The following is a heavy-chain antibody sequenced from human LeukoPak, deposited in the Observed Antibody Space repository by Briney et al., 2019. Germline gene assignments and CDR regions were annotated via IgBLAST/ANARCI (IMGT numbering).Heavy chain of an antibody. CDR3: ATKDGSGWADFDY. D-gene: IGHD6-19*01. V-gene: IGHV4-59*12. CDR2: IYYSGST. CDR1: GGSISSYY. J-gene: IGHJ4*02. Sequence: SETPSLTCTVSGGSISSYYWSWIRQPPGKGLEWIGYIYYSGSTNYNPSLKSRVTISVDTSKNQFSLRLSSVTAADTAVYYCATKDGSGWADFDYWGQGTLVTVSS.